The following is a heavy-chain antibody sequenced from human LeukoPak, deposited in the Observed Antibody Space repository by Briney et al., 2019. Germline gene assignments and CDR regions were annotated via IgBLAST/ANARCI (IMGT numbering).Heavy chain of an antibody. D-gene: IGHD3-22*01. CDR2: IIPILGIA. J-gene: IGHJ4*02. CDR1: GGTFSSYT. V-gene: IGHV1-69*02. Sequence: GSSVKVSCKASGGTFSSYTISWVRQAPGQGLEWMGGIIPILGIANYAQKFQGRVTITADKSTSTAYMELSSLRSEDTAVYYCARANLYYYDSSGHYGGDFDYWGQGTLVTVSS. CDR3: ARANLYYYDSSGHYGGDFDY.